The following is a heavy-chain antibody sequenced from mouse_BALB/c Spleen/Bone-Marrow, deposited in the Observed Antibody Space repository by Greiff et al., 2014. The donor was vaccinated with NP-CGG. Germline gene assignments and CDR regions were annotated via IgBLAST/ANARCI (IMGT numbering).Heavy chain of an antibody. CDR2: INPGSGGA. V-gene: IGHV1-54*01. CDR3: ARLGRYYFDY. Sequence: QVQLQHPGAELVRPGTAVNVSCKASGYAFTNYLIEWVKQRPGQGLEWIGVINPGSGGANYNEKFKGKATLTADKSSSTAYMQLSSLTSDDSAVYFCARLGRYYFDYWGQGTTLTVSS. CDR1: GYAFTNYL. J-gene: IGHJ2*01.